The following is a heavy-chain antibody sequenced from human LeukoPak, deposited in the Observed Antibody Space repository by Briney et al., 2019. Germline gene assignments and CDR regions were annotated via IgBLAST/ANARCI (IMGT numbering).Heavy chain of an antibody. CDR3: ARVNRSGWYYYYGMDV. D-gene: IGHD6-19*01. V-gene: IGHV3-74*01. J-gene: IGHJ6*02. CDR1: GFTFSSYW. Sequence: PGGSLRLSCAASGFTFSSYWMHWVRQAPGKGLVWVSRINSDGSSTNYADSVKGRFTISRDNAKNTLYLQMNSLRAEDTAVYYCARVNRSGWYYYYGMDVWGQGTTVTVSS. CDR2: INSDGSST.